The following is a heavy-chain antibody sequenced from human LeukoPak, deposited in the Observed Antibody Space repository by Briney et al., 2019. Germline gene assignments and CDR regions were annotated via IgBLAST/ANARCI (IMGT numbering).Heavy chain of an antibody. J-gene: IGHJ3*02. V-gene: IGHV4-31*03. CDR1: GGSISSGGYY. CDR2: IYYSGST. Sequence: PSETLSLTCTVSGGSISSGGYYWSWIRQHPGKGLEWIGYIYYSGSTYYNPSLKSRVTMSVDTSKNQFSLKLSSVTAADTAVYYCARLRGGAFDIWGQGTMVTVSS. CDR3: ARLRGGAFDI. D-gene: IGHD5-12*01.